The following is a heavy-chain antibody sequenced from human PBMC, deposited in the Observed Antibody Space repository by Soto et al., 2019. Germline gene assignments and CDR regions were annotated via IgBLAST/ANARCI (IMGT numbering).Heavy chain of an antibody. V-gene: IGHV4-34*01. J-gene: IGHJ4*02. CDR1: GGSFSGYY. CDR2: INHSGST. D-gene: IGHD5-12*01. CDR3: ARASDGYKGY. Sequence: PSETLSLTCAVYGGSFSGYYWSWIRQPPGKGLEWIGEINHSGSTNYNPSLKSRVTISVDTSKNQFSLKLSSVTAADTAVYYCARASDGYKGYWGQGTLVTVSS.